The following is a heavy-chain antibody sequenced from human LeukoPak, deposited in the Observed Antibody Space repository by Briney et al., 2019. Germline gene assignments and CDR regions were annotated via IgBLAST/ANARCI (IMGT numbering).Heavy chain of an antibody. CDR1: GGSISSYY. V-gene: IGHV4-4*07. CDR3: ARDSGSGYYSY. CDR2: IHTSGST. J-gene: IGHJ4*02. D-gene: IGHD3-3*01. Sequence: SGTLSLTCAVSGGSISSYYWNWIRQPAGKGLEWIGRIHTSGSTNYNPSLKSRLSMSVDTSKNQFSLKLRSVTAADTAVYYCARDSGSGYYSYWGQGALVTVSS.